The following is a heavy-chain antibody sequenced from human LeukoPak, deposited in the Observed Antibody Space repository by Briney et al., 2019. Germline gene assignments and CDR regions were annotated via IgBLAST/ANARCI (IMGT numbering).Heavy chain of an antibody. D-gene: IGHD3-9*01. CDR1: GGSISSGDYY. CDR3: ARTEVLTGYSIRGAYYFDY. V-gene: IGHV4-30-4*01. J-gene: IGHJ4*02. CDR2: IYYSGST. Sequence: PSETLSLTCTVSGGSISSGDYYWSWIRQPPGKGLEWIGYIYYSGSTYYNPSLKSRVTISVDTSKNQFSLKLSSVTAADTAVYYCARTEVLTGYSIRGAYYFDYWGQGTLVTVSS.